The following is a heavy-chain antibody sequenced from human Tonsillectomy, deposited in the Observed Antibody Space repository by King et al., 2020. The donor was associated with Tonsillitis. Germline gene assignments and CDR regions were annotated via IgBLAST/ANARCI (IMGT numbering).Heavy chain of an antibody. Sequence: HVQLVESGAEVKKPGSSVKVSCKSSGGTFSSYAIDWVRQAPGQGLEWMGRITPFRGIANYAQNFQGRVTIMADKSTSTAYMELSSLRSEDTAVYYCASGVTALEEDYYYGMDVWGQGTTVTVSS. CDR1: GGTFSSYA. V-gene: IGHV1-69*09. D-gene: IGHD2-21*02. J-gene: IGHJ6*02. CDR3: ASGVTALEEDYYYGMDV. CDR2: ITPFRGIA.